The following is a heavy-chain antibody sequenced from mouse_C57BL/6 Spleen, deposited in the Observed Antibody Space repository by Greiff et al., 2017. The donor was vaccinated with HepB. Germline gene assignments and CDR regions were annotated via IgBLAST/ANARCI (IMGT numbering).Heavy chain of an antibody. V-gene: IGHV1-85*01. Sequence: LQQSGPELVKPGASVKFSCKASGYTFTSYYINWVKQRPGQGLAWIEVIYPRDGSTNYNGKFKGKATVTADKSSSTAYMQLHSLTSEDSAVYFCARRLWLRRDAMDYWGQGTSVTVSS. CDR2: IYPRDGST. D-gene: IGHD2-2*01. CDR1: GYTFTSYY. J-gene: IGHJ4*01. CDR3: ARRLWLRRDAMDY.